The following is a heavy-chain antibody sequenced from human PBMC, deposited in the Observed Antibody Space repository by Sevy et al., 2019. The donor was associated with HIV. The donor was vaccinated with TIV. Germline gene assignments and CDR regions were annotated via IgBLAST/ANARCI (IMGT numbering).Heavy chain of an antibody. D-gene: IGHD5-18*01. V-gene: IGHV4-4*07. CDR3: ARDGRYSYGSYYYYGMDV. CDR1: GGSISSYY. J-gene: IGHJ6*02. Sequence: SETLSPTCTVSGGSISSYYWSWIRQPAGKGLEWIGRIFTRGSTNYNPPLKSRVTMSVDTSKNQFSLKLSSVTAADTAVYYCARDGRYSYGSYYYYGMDVWGQGTTVTVSS. CDR2: IFTRGST.